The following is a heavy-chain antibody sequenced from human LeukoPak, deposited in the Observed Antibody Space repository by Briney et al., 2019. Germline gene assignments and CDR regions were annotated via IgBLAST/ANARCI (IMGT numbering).Heavy chain of an antibody. Sequence: GGSLRLSCAASGFTFSSYAMHWVRQAPGKGLEWVAIISYDGRNKYYADSVKGRFTISRDNSKNTLYLQMNSLRAEDTAVYYCASSYCSGGSCLIDYWGQGTLVTVSS. CDR3: ASSYCSGGSCLIDY. D-gene: IGHD2-15*01. J-gene: IGHJ4*02. CDR2: ISYDGRNK. CDR1: GFTFSSYA. V-gene: IGHV3-30*04.